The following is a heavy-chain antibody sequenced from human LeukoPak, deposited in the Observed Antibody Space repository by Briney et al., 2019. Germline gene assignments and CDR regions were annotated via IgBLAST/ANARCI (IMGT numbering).Heavy chain of an antibody. CDR3: ARLTADGRLYFVD. J-gene: IGHJ4*02. CDR1: GFTVNSNY. CDR2: LYNTGNT. Sequence: PGGSLRLPCAASGFTVNSNYLSWVRQAPGKGLEWVSTLYNTGNTYYANSVKGRFSISRDNSKNTLFLQMNSLRAEDTAVYYCARLTADGRLYFVDWGPGTLVTVSS. D-gene: IGHD6-13*01. V-gene: IGHV3-53*01.